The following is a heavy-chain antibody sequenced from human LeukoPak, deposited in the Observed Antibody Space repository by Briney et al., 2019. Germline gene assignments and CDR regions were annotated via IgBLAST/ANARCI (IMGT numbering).Heavy chain of an antibody. CDR1: GGSISSGGYY. D-gene: IGHD2-15*01. V-gene: IGHV4-31*03. CDR2: IYYSGST. CDR3: AGVDWVT. Sequence: SETLSLTCTVSGGSISSGGYYWGWIRQHPGKGLEWIGYIYYSGSTYYNPSRKSRVTISVDTSNNQFSLKLSSVTAADTAVYYCAGVDWVTWGQGTLVTVSS. J-gene: IGHJ5*02.